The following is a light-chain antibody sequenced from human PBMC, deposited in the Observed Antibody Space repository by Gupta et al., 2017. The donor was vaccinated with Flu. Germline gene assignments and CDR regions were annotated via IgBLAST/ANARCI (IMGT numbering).Light chain of an antibody. V-gene: IGLV2-11*01. CDR1: SSDGGGYNY. CDR2: DVS. Sequence: QSVTISGTGTSSDGGGYNYVSWHQQHPGNPHSLMIYDVSKRPAVVPDRFSCSKSGTTASLTISGLQAEDEADYYCCSCAGGFYVFGTETKVTVL. J-gene: IGLJ1*01. CDR3: CSCAGGFYV.